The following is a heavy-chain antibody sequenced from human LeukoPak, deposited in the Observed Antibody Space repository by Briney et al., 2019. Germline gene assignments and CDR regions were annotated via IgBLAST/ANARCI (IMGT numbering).Heavy chain of an antibody. CDR3: GYCSGGTCYSRAFEI. D-gene: IGHD2-15*01. CDR2: IGGSGAYT. J-gene: IGHJ3*02. CDR1: GFTFSSYA. Sequence: GGSLRLSCAASGFTFSSYAMSWVRQAPGKGLEWVSAIGGSGAYTFYADSVKGRFTISRDNSKNTLYLQMYSLRAEDTAIYYCGYCSGGTCYSRAFEIWGQGTMVTVSS. V-gene: IGHV3-23*01.